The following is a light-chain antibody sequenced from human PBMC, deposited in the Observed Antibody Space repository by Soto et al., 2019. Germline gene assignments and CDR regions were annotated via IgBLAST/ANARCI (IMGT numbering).Light chain of an antibody. Sequence: QSALTQPPSASGSLGQSVTISCTGTSNDVGTYNYVSWYQQHPDKAPKLVIHEVTKRPSGVPDRFSGSKSGDTASLTVSGLQADDEADYFCSSYAGNNNLIFGGGTQLTVL. CDR2: EVT. J-gene: IGLJ2*01. CDR3: SSYAGNNNLI. V-gene: IGLV2-8*01. CDR1: SNDVGTYNY.